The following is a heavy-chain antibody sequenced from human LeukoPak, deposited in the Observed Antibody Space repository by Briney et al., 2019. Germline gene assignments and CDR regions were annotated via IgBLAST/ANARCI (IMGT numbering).Heavy chain of an antibody. D-gene: IGHD6-19*01. CDR2: IKEDGSEK. CDR3: ARVGGWLQVYFDY. J-gene: IGHJ4*02. V-gene: IGHV3-7*03. CDR1: GFTLSSYW. Sequence: GGSLRLSCAASGFTLSSYWMSWVRQAPGKGLEWVANIKEDGSEKYYVDSVKGRFTISRDNAKNLLYLQVNSLRAEDTAVYYCARVGGWLQVYFDYWGQGTLVTVSS.